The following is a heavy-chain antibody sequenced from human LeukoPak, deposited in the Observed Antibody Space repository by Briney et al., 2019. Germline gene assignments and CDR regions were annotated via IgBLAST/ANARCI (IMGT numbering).Heavy chain of an antibody. CDR2: LSVSGSSR. CDR1: RFTLSEYY. V-gene: IGHV3-11*01. J-gene: IGHJ4*02. D-gene: IGHD2-2*01. Sequence: PGGSLRLSRAASRFTLSEYYMSWIRPAPGKGLERVSYLSVSGSSRYYADSVKGRFSISRDNAKDSLYLQMNSLRAEDTAVYYCARDGAKEGSSTGCYGGGPFDYWGQGTLVTVSS. CDR3: ARDGAKEGSSTGCYGGGPFDY.